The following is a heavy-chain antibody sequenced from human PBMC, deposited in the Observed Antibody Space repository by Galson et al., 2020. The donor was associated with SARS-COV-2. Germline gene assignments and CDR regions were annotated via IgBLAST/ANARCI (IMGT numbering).Heavy chain of an antibody. D-gene: IGHD5-18*01. Sequence: GESLKISCKGSGYSFTSYWIGWVRQMPGKGLEWMGIIYPGDSDTRYSPSFQGQVTISADKSISTAYLQWSSLKASDTAMYYCARPPDSNRIQLWPRRPPEYFQHWGQGTLVTVSS. CDR1: GYSFTSYW. CDR2: IYPGDSDT. V-gene: IGHV5-51*01. CDR3: ARPPDSNRIQLWPRRPPEYFQH. J-gene: IGHJ1*01.